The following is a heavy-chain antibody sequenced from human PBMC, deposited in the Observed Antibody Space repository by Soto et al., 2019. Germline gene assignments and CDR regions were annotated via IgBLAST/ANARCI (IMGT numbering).Heavy chain of an antibody. CDR2: INAGNGNT. CDR3: ARGLNVYYFDF. V-gene: IGHV1-3*01. Sequence: ASVKVSCKASGYTFISYHMHCVRQAPGQRLEWMGWINAGNGNTKYSQKFQGRVTITRDTSASTAYMELSSLRSEDTAVYYCARGLNVYYFDFWGQGTLVTVSS. CDR1: GYTFISYH. D-gene: IGHD3-16*01. J-gene: IGHJ4*02.